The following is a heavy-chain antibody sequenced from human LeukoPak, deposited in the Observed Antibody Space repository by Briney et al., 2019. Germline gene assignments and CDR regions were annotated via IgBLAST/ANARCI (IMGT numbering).Heavy chain of an antibody. D-gene: IGHD3-10*01. J-gene: IGHJ4*02. V-gene: IGHV3-9*01. CDR3: GKSHGAGRYYPLEY. CDR2: ISWNSDFI. Sequence: PGGSLRLSCSASGFNFDDYTMHWVRQPPGKGLEWVSGISWNSDFIVYGDSVKGRFTISRDNAKNSLYLQMNSLRAEDTALYYCGKSHGAGRYYPLEYWGQGTLLTVSS. CDR1: GFNFDDYT.